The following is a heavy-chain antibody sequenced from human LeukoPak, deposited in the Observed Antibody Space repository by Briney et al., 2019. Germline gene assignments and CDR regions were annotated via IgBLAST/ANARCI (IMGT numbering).Heavy chain of an antibody. CDR3: ARDSADCSGGSCYNIRGAFDI. CDR1: GGSISSGGYY. Sequence: SQTLPLTCTVSGGSISSGGYYWSWIRQHPGKGLEWIGYIYYSGSTYYNPSLKSRVTISVDTSKNQFSLKLSSVTAADTAVYYCARDSADCSGGSCYNIRGAFDIWGQGTMVTVSS. V-gene: IGHV4-31*03. D-gene: IGHD2-15*01. J-gene: IGHJ3*02. CDR2: IYYSGST.